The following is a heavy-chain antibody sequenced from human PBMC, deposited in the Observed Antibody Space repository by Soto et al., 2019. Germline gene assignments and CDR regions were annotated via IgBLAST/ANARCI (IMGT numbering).Heavy chain of an antibody. CDR3: ARSPKGLGNFDY. J-gene: IGHJ4*02. D-gene: IGHD3-10*01. CDR1: GGSISSGGAYY. Sequence: QVQLQESGPGLVKPSQTLSLTCAVSGGSISSGGAYYWSWIRQSPGKGLEWFGYILSSGSTYYNSSLQGRGTMAVNTAKNQFSLKVSSVTAADTAVYYCARSPKGLGNFDYWGQGTLVTVSS. CDR2: ILSSGST. V-gene: IGHV4-30-4*01.